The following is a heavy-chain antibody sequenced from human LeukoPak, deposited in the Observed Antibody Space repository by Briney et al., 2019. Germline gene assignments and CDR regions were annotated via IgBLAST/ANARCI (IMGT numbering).Heavy chain of an antibody. D-gene: IGHD5-18*01. CDR1: GGSISSSSYY. J-gene: IGHJ4*02. V-gene: IGHV4-39*07. CDR2: IYYSGST. CDR3: ARDLLHGYSYGYVKDY. Sequence: PSETLSLTCTVSGGSISSSSYYWGWIRQPPGKGLEWIGSIYYSGSTYYNPSLKSRVTISVDTSKNQFSLKLSSVTAADTAVYYCARDLLHGYSYGYVKDYWGQGTLVTVSS.